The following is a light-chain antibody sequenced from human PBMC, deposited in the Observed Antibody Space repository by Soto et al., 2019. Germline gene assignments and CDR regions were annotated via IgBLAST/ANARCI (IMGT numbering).Light chain of an antibody. V-gene: IGLV4-69*01. CDR1: SGHNSYA. CDR3: QTWGTGIQV. CDR2: FTSDVSN. Sequence: QPVLTQSPSASDSLGASVTLTCTLSSGHNSYAIAWHQQQPETGPRYLMKFTSDVSNSKVDGIPERFSGSSSGAERYLTISSLQSEDEADYYGQTWGTGIQVFGGGTKLTVL. J-gene: IGLJ3*02.